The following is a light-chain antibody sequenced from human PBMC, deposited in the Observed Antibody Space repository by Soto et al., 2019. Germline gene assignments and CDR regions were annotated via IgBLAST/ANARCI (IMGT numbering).Light chain of an antibody. CDR2: LNSDGSY. Sequence: QLVLTQSPSASASLGASVKLTCTLSSGHSNYAIAWHQQQPEKGPRYLMKLNSDGSYIEGDGIPDRFSGSSSGAERYLTISSLQSEDEADYYCQTWGTGIRVFGGGTKVTVL. CDR1: SGHSNYA. J-gene: IGLJ2*01. CDR3: QTWGTGIRV. V-gene: IGLV4-69*01.